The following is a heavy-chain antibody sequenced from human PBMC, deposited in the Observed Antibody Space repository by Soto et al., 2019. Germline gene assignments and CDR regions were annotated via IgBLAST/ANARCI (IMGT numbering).Heavy chain of an antibody. V-gene: IGHV3-66*01. J-gene: IGHJ4*02. CDR3: AGETTVTPGGWGYYFAS. D-gene: IGHD4-4*01. CDR2: IYSGGST. Sequence: VQLVESGGGLVQPGGSLRLSCAASGFTVSSNYMSWVRQAPGKGLEWVSVIYSGGSTYYADSVKGRFTISRDNSNNTLYLKMTGLRAEDGVVYYGAGETTVTPGGWGYYFASGAQGPLVTASS. CDR1: GFTVSSNY.